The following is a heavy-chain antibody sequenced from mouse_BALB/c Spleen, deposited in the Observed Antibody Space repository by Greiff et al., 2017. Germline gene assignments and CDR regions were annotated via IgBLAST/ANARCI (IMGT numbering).Heavy chain of an antibody. V-gene: IGHV5-17*02. CDR3: ARDWDAYFDV. D-gene: IGHD4-1*01. J-gene: IGHJ1*01. CDR2: ISSGSSTI. Sequence: EVKLMESGGGLVQPGGSRKLSCAASGFTFSSFGMHWVRQAPEKGLEWVAYISSGSSTIYYADTVKGRFTISRDNPKNTLFLQMTSLRSEDTAMYYCARDWDAYFDVWGAGTTVTVSS. CDR1: GFTFSSFG.